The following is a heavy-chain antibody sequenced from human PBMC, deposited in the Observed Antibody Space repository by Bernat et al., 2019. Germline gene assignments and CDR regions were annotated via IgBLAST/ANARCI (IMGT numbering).Heavy chain of an antibody. CDR3: ASRGCSSTSCPERPRYYYYGMDV. CDR2: INPNSGGT. J-gene: IGHJ6*02. CDR1: GYTFTGYY. Sequence: LVQSGAEVKKPGASVKVSCKASGYTFTGYYMHWVRQAPGQGLEWMGWINPNSGGTNYAQKFQGRVTMTRDTSISTAYTELSRLRSDDTAVYYCASRGCSSTSCPERPRYYYYGMDVWGQGTTVTVSS. D-gene: IGHD2-2*01. V-gene: IGHV1-2*02.